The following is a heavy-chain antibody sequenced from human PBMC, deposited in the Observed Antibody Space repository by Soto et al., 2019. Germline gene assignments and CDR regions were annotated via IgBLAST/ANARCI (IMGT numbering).Heavy chain of an antibody. CDR3: AKDGLSSTVKGYYFDY. CDR2: ISYDGSNK. V-gene: IGHV3-30*18. D-gene: IGHD4-4*01. CDR1: GFTSSSYG. J-gene: IGHJ4*02. Sequence: PGGSLRLSCAASGFTSSSYGMHRVRQAPGKGLEWVAVISYDGSNKYYADSVKGRFTISRDNSKNTLYLQMNSLRAEDTAVYYCAKDGLSSTVKGYYFDYWGQGTLVTVSS.